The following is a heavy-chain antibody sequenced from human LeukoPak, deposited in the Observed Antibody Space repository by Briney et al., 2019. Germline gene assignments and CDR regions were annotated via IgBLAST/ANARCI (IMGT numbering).Heavy chain of an antibody. CDR1: GFSFTTYA. Sequence: PGGSLRLSCAASGFSFTTYAMHWVRQAPDKGLKWVAVIANDGRDKKYADSVKGRFTISRDNSKSILYLQMNSLRGDDTALYYCARDFSLGPAGYYFDYWGQGALVTVSS. D-gene: IGHD2-2*01. V-gene: IGHV3-30*04. J-gene: IGHJ4*02. CDR3: ARDFSLGPAGYYFDY. CDR2: IANDGRDK.